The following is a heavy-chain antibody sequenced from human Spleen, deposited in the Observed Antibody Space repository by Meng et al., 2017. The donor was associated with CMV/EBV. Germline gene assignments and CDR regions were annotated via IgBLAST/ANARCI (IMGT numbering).Heavy chain of an antibody. CDR3: AKDLVRRSLYYYYGMDV. CDR2: IRYDGSNK. D-gene: IGHD1-1*01. Sequence: GESLKISCAASGFTFSSYGMHWVRQAPGKGLEWVAFIRYDGSNKYYADSVKGRFTITRDNSKNTLYLQMNSPRAEDTAVYYCAKDLVRRSLYYYYGMDVWGQGTTVTVSS. CDR1: GFTFSSYG. J-gene: IGHJ6*02. V-gene: IGHV3-30*02.